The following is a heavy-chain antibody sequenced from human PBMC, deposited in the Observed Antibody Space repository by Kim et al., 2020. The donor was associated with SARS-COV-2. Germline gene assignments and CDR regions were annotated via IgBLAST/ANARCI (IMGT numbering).Heavy chain of an antibody. V-gene: IGHV7-4-1*02. J-gene: IGHJ4*02. CDR3: ARGAVAGDY. Sequence: GNPTYAQCFTGRFVFSLDTSVSTAYLQISSLKAEDTAVYYCARGAVAGDYWGQGTLVTVSS. CDR2: GNP. D-gene: IGHD6-19*01.